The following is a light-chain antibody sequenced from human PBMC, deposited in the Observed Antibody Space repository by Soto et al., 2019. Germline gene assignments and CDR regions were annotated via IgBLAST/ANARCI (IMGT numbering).Light chain of an antibody. CDR1: QSISSW. CDR3: QHRDT. Sequence: DIQMTQSPSTLSASVGDRVTITCRASQSISSWLAWYQQKPGKAPKLLIYKASSLKSGVPSRFSGSGSGTEFTLTISSLQPDDFETYYCQHRDTFGQGTKLEIK. CDR2: KAS. V-gene: IGKV1-5*03. J-gene: IGKJ2*01.